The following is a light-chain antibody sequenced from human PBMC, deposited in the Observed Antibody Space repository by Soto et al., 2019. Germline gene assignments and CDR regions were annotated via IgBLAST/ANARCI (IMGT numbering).Light chain of an antibody. V-gene: IGLV2-14*03. Sequence: QSALTQPASVSGSPGQSITISCTGTSSDVGGYNYVSWYQQHPGKAPKVMIYDVGNRPSGVSNRFSGSKSGNTASLTISGLQAEDEADYYCSSYTGSSTYVVFGGGTKLTVL. CDR2: DVG. J-gene: IGLJ2*01. CDR3: SSYTGSSTYVV. CDR1: SSDVGGYNY.